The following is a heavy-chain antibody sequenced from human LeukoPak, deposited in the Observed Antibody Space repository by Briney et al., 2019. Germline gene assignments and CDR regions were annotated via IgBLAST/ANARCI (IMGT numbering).Heavy chain of an antibody. V-gene: IGHV1-69*05. CDR2: IIPIFGTA. CDR3: ARGAYYDFWSGRYYYYYMDV. D-gene: IGHD3-3*01. CDR1: GGTFSSYA. Sequence: SVKVSCKASGGTFSSYAISWVRQAPGQGLEWMGGIIPIFGTANHAQTFKGRVTITTDESTSTAYMELISLRSEDPAVYYCARGAYYDFWSGRYYYYYMDVWGKGTTVTVSS. J-gene: IGHJ6*03.